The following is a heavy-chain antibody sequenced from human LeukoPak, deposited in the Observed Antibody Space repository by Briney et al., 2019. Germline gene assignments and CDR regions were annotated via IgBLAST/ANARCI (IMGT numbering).Heavy chain of an antibody. CDR3: ASPFYGGNSEGLVLTY. CDR1: GYIFTDYY. J-gene: IGHJ4*02. CDR2: INPKNGDT. Sequence: ASVKVSCKASGYIFTDYYIHWMRQAPGQGLEWMGWINPKNGDTNYAQKFQGRVTMTRDTSISTVYMELSRLRSDDTAVYYCASPFYGGNSEGLVLTYWGQGTLVTVSS. V-gene: IGHV1-2*02. D-gene: IGHD4-23*01.